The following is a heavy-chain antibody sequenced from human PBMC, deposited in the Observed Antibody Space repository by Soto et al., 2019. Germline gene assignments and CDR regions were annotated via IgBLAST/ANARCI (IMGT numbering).Heavy chain of an antibody. CDR3: AKVLEYSSSSGPHNWFDP. CDR1: GVTFSSYA. Sequence: PGGDLRLSSEASGVTFSSYAMSWVSQALGQGLEWVSAISGSGGRTYYADSVKGRFTISRDNSKNTLYLQMNSLRAEDTAVYYCAKVLEYSSSSGPHNWFDPWGQGPLVTVSS. D-gene: IGHD6-6*01. V-gene: IGHV3-23*01. J-gene: IGHJ5*02. CDR2: ISGSGGRT.